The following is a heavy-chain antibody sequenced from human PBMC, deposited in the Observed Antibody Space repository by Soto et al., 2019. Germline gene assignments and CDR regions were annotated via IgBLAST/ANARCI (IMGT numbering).Heavy chain of an antibody. J-gene: IGHJ6*02. Sequence: GESLKISCKGSGYSFTSYWIGWVRQMPGKGLEWMGIIYPGDSDTRYSPSFQGQVTISADKSISTAYLQWSSLKASDTAMYYCARQWAHYYSYYYGMDVWGQGTTVTVSS. CDR2: IYPGDSDT. V-gene: IGHV5-51*01. CDR1: GYSFTSYW. CDR3: ARQWAHYYSYYYGMDV.